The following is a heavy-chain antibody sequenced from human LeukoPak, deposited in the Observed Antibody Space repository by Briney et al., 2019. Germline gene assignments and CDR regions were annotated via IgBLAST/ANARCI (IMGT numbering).Heavy chain of an antibody. Sequence: PSGTLSLTCAVSGGSISSSNWWSWVRQPPGKGLEWIGEIYHSGSTNYNPSLKSRVTMSVDTSKNQFSLKLSSVTAADTAVYYCARVRSKDVWRSYGSYYYYYMDVWGKGTTVTISS. CDR1: GGSISSSNW. CDR2: IYHSGST. J-gene: IGHJ6*03. V-gene: IGHV4-4*02. CDR3: ARVRSKDVWRSYGSYYYYYMDV. D-gene: IGHD3-16*01.